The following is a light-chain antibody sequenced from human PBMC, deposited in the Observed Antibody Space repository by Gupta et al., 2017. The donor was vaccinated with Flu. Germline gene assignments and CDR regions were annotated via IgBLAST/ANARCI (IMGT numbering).Light chain of an antibody. CDR1: SSDVGGYNY. CDR2: EVS. J-gene: IGLJ3*02. CDR3: SSYTSSSTRV. Sequence: QSALTQPASVSGSPGQSITISCTGTSSDVGGYNYVSWYQQHPGKAPKLMIYEVSNRPSGVSNRFSGSKCGNTASLTISGLQAEDEADYYCSSYTSSSTRVLGGGTKLTVL. V-gene: IGLV2-14*01.